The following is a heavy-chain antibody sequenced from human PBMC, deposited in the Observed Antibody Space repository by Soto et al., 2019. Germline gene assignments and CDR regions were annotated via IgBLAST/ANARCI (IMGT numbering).Heavy chain of an antibody. CDR2: ISSTTNYI. V-gene: IGHV3-21*06. J-gene: IGHJ4*02. CDR1: GFTFTSYS. CDR3: ARESEDLTSNFDY. Sequence: GGSLRLSCAASGFTFTSYSMNGVRQAPGKGLEWVSSISSTTNYIYYGDSMKGRFTISRDNAKNSLYLEMNSLRAEDTAVYYCARESEDLTSNFDYWGQGTLVTVSA.